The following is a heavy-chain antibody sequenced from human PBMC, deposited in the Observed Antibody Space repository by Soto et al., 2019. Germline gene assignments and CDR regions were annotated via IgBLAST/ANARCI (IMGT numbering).Heavy chain of an antibody. Sequence: GGSLRLSCAASGFTVSSNFMSWVRQAPGKGLEWVSVIYSDGNTYYANSVKGRFTISRDSSKNTLYLQMNSLRVEDTAVYYCARDLRGGSYCDLGYWGQGTQVTVSS. D-gene: IGHD3-10*01. CDR2: IYSDGNT. CDR1: GFTVSSNF. J-gene: IGHJ4*02. V-gene: IGHV3-66*01. CDR3: ARDLRGGSYCDLGY.